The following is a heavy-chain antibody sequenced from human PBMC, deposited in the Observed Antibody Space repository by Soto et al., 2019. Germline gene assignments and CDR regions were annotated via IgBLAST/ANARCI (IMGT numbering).Heavy chain of an antibody. D-gene: IGHD6-19*01. CDR2: ISGYNGNT. J-gene: IGHJ4*02. CDR1: GYTFISHG. V-gene: IGHV1-18*01. Sequence: ASVKVSCKASGYTFISHGISWVRQAPGQGLEWMGWISGYNGNTNYAQKFQGRVTMTTDTSTSTAYMELTSLRSDDTAVYFCAKPRAVAYYDYWGQGTLVTVSS. CDR3: AKPRAVAYYDY.